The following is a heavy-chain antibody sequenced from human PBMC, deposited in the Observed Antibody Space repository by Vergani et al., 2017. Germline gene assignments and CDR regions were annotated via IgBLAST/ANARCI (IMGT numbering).Heavy chain of an antibody. V-gene: IGHV5-51*01. CDR1: AYSFTTYC. CDR3: ARRWDGYCSGGSCYSPGAFDI. Sequence: EVQLVQSGAEVKKPGESLKIPSPPSAYSFTTYCIGWVRQMPGKPLEWMGIIYPGDSDTRYSPSFQGQVTISADKSISTAYLQWSSLKASDTAMYYCARRWDGYCSGGSCYSPGAFDIWGQGTMVTVSS. D-gene: IGHD2-15*01. J-gene: IGHJ3*02. CDR2: IYPGDSDT.